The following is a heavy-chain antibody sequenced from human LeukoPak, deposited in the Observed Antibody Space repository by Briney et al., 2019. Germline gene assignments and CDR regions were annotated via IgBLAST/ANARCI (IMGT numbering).Heavy chain of an antibody. V-gene: IGHV3-23*01. Sequence: PGGSLRLSCAASGFTFSSYAMSWVRQAPGKGLEWVSAISNSGGGTYYVYSVRGRFTISRGNSKNTLFLQMNSLRGEDTAVYYCAKRRDGFDIWGQGTMVTVSS. J-gene: IGHJ3*02. CDR3: AKRRDGFDI. CDR2: ISNSGGGT. CDR1: GFTFSSYA.